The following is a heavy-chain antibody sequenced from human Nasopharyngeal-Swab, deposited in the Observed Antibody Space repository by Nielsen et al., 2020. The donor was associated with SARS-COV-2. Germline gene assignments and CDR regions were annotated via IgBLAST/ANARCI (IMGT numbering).Heavy chain of an antibody. CDR1: GFTLSSYS. J-gene: IGHJ6*03. CDR2: ISSAGSYI. V-gene: IGHV3-21*01. CDR3: ARHSSSVAYYYYYMGV. D-gene: IGHD6-6*01. Sequence: GESLKISCAASGFTLSSYSMNWVRQAPGKGLEWVSSISSAGSYIYYADSVKGRFTISRDNAKNSLYLQMNSLRAEDTAVYFCARHSSSVAYYYYYMGVWGEGTTVTVSS.